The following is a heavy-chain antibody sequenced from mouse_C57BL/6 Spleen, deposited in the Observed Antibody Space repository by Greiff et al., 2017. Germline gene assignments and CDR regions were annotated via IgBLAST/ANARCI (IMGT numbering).Heavy chain of an antibody. CDR1: GYTFTGYW. J-gene: IGHJ3*01. D-gene: IGHD2-4*01. CDR2: ILPGSGST. CDR3: ERGGDYDGGFAY. V-gene: IGHV1-9*01. Sequence: VQLQESGAELMKPGASVKLSCKATGYTFTGYWIEWVKQRPGHGLEWIGEILPGSGSTHYHEKFKGKPTFTADTSSNTAYMQLSSLTTEDSVIYYCERGGDYDGGFAYWGQGTLVTVSA.